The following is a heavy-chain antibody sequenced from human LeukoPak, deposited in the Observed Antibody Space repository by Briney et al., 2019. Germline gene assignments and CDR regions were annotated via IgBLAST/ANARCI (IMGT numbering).Heavy chain of an antibody. V-gene: IGHV4-34*01. Sequence: SETLSLTCAVYGGSFSGYYWSWIRQPPGKGPEWIGEINHSGSTNYNPSLKSRVTISVDTSKNQFSLKLSSVTAADTAVYYCARAVGGDGSGSLWGPGTLVTVSS. J-gene: IGHJ4*02. CDR2: INHSGST. CDR1: GGSFSGYY. D-gene: IGHD3-10*01. CDR3: ARAVGGDGSGSL.